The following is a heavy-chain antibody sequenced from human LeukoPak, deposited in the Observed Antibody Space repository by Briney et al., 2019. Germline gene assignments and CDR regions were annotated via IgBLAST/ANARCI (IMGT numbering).Heavy chain of an antibody. CDR2: IKQDGSEK. D-gene: IGHD3-10*01. Sequence: GGSLRLSCAASGFTSSSYWMSWVRQAPGKGLEWVANIKQDGSEKYYADSVKGRFTISRDNSKNTLYLQMNSLRAEDTAVYYCAKDRRAGSYDYWGQGTLVTVSS. J-gene: IGHJ4*02. V-gene: IGHV3-7*03. CDR1: GFTSSSYW. CDR3: AKDRRAGSYDY.